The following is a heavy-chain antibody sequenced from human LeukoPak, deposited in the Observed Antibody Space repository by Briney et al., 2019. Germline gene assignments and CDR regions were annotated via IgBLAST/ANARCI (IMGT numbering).Heavy chain of an antibody. Sequence: GGSLRLSCAASGFTVSSNYMSWVRQAPGKGLEWVSVIYSGGSTYYADSVKGRFTISRDNSKNTLYLQMNSLRAEDTAVYYCAKASPVLFGSFDYWGQGTLVTVSS. D-gene: IGHD2-21*01. J-gene: IGHJ4*02. V-gene: IGHV3-53*01. CDR2: IYSGGST. CDR3: AKASPVLFGSFDY. CDR1: GFTVSSNY.